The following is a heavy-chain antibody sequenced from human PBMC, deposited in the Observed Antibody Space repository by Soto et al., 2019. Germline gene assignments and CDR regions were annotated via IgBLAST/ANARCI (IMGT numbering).Heavy chain of an antibody. CDR3: ARVVPGAEAWFGP. Sequence: ASVKVSCKTSGYTFSNYGITWVRQAPGQPLEWLGWISLYSDGTNYAQKFQGRVSMTTNTSTTTAYMELRSLKSDDTAVFYCARVVPGAEAWFGPWGQGPLVTVSS. J-gene: IGHJ5*02. CDR1: GYTFSNYG. CDR2: ISLYSDGT. D-gene: IGHD2-2*01. V-gene: IGHV1-18*01.